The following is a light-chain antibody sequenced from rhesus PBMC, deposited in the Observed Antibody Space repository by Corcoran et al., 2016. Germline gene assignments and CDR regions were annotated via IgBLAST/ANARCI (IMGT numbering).Light chain of an antibody. Sequence: EIVLTQSPATLSLSPGERVTLSCRASQSVSSSLAWYQQKPGQVPRLLIYDASRRATGIPERFSGSGSWTDFTLTISSLEPEDFTAYYCQQYNDWPLTFGGGTKVEIK. V-gene: IGKV3-42*03. J-gene: IGKJ4*01. CDR3: QQYNDWPLT. CDR1: QSVSSS. CDR2: DAS.